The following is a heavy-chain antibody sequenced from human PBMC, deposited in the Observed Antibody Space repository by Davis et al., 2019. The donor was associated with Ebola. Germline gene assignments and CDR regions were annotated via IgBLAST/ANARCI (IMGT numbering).Heavy chain of an antibody. V-gene: IGHV3-48*02. J-gene: IGHJ4*02. CDR2: ISSSGTV. D-gene: IGHD1-26*01. Sequence: GESLKISCAASGFTFRTYSMNWVCRAPGKGLEWVSYISSSGTVYYADSVKGRFTISRDNAKNSLYLQMNSLRDEDTAVYYCARGWDYFDYWGQGTLVTVSS. CDR1: GFTFRTYS. CDR3: ARGWDYFDY.